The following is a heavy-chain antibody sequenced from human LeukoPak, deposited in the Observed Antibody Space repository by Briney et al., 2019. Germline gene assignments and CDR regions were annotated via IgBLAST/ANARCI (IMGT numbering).Heavy chain of an antibody. J-gene: IGHJ4*02. CDR1: GGNCSSNA. Sequence: SVQDTCKTSGGNCSSNACSWVRQAPGQGVEGMGGIMPSFGTANYAHKFQGRVAITADESSSTANVAPTNRKTEDTAVYYCARDHGYGDCSGGSCVDYWGQGTLVTVSS. CDR2: IMPSFGTA. CDR3: ARDHGYGDCSGGSCVDY. D-gene: IGHD2-15*01. V-gene: IGHV1-69*13.